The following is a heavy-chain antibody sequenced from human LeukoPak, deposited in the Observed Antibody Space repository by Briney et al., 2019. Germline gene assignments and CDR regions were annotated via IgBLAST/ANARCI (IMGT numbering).Heavy chain of an antibody. Sequence: GGSLSLSRAASGFTVSTNYMTWVRPAPGKGLEWVSIIYSGGSTYYTDSGKGRFTISRDNSKHTLYLQMNSLRGEDTAVYYCAREVLYSFDIWGQGTMVTVSS. J-gene: IGHJ3*02. D-gene: IGHD2-21*01. CDR3: AREVLYSFDI. CDR2: IYSGGST. V-gene: IGHV3-53*01. CDR1: GFTVSTNY.